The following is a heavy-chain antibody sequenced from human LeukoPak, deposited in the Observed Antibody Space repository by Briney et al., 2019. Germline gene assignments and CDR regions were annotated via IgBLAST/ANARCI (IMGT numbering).Heavy chain of an antibody. D-gene: IGHD4-17*01. CDR1: GFTFSSYW. J-gene: IGHJ5*02. Sequence: GGSLRLSCAASGFTFSSYWMSWVRQAPGKGLEWVANIKQDGSEKYYVDSVKGRFTISRDNAKNSLYLQMNSLRAEDTAVYYCARATTVTIRGALWFDPWGQGTLVTVSS. V-gene: IGHV3-7*01. CDR2: IKQDGSEK. CDR3: ARATTVTIRGALWFDP.